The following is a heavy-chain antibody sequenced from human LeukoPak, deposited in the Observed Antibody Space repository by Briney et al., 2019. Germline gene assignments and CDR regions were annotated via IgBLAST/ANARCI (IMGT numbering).Heavy chain of an antibody. CDR3: ARAKDVGYCSGGSCPSFDY. V-gene: IGHV3-21*05. Sequence: GGSLRLSCAVSGFIFSSYSMNWVRQAPGKGLEWVSHISSSSSYIYYADSVKGRFTISRDNAKNSLYLQMNSLRAEDTAVYYCARAKDVGYCSGGSCPSFDYWGQGTLVTVSS. J-gene: IGHJ4*02. CDR1: GFIFSSYS. D-gene: IGHD2-15*01. CDR2: ISSSSSYI.